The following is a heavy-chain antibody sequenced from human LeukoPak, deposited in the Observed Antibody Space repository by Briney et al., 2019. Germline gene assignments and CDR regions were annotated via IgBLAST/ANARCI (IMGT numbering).Heavy chain of an antibody. Sequence: ASVKVSCKTSGYIFTPHHIHWMRQAPGQGLELLGWVSAANNPEYSQKFQGRVVITRDASATTSCLELNSLRSEDTAVYYCAMSVEMPPIPSFDYWGQGTLVTVPS. CDR3: AMSVEMPPIPSFDY. CDR2: VSAANNP. CDR1: GYIFTPHH. J-gene: IGHJ4*02. V-gene: IGHV1-3*01. D-gene: IGHD5-24*01.